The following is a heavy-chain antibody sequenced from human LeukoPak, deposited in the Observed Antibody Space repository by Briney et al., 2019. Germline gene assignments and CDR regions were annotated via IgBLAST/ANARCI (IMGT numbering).Heavy chain of an antibody. D-gene: IGHD6-19*01. CDR3: ARGMGSVWLAPTPFDY. Sequence: GGSLRLSCAASGFTFSSYAMHWVRQAPGKGLEWVAVISYDGSNKYYADSVKGRFTISRDNSKNTLYLQMNSLRAEDTAVYYCARGMGSVWLAPTPFDYWGQGTLVTVSS. CDR2: ISYDGSNK. V-gene: IGHV3-30*04. J-gene: IGHJ4*02. CDR1: GFTFSSYA.